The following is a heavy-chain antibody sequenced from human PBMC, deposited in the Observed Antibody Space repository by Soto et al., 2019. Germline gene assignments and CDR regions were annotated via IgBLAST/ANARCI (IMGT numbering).Heavy chain of an antibody. CDR2: IYSGSNT. D-gene: IGHD3-16*01. V-gene: IGHV3-53*04. CDR1: GFTVSSNY. Sequence: EVQLVESGGDLVQPGGSLRLSCAVSGFTVSSNYMSWVRQAPGKGLEWVSVIYSGSNTYYADSVKGRFTISRHNSKSTLYLQMNSLRAEDTAVYCCARTTGGYYFDYWGQGTVVTFSS. CDR3: ARTTGGYYFDY. J-gene: IGHJ4*02.